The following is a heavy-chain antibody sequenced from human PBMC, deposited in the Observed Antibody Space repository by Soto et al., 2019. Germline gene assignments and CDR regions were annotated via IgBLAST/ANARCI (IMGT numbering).Heavy chain of an antibody. CDR3: AREPNGLDV. Sequence: GGSLRLSCAASGFIFSSYAMSWVRQAPGKGLEWVSAISGSGGSTYYADSVKGRFTISRDNARYLVYLQMNSLRAEDTAVYYCAREPNGLDVWGQGTTVTVS. J-gene: IGHJ6*02. V-gene: IGHV3-23*01. CDR1: GFIFSSYA. CDR2: ISGSGGST.